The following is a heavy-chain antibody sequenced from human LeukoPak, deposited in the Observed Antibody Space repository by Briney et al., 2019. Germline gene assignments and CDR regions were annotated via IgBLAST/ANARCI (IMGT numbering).Heavy chain of an antibody. D-gene: IGHD3-22*01. CDR1: GGSITSRTYY. V-gene: IGHV4-61*05. CDR2: IYYSGST. J-gene: IGHJ4*02. CDR3: ARVVWDSSGYYPIDY. Sequence: SETLSLTCAVSGGSITSRTYYWGWIRQPPGKGLEWIGYIYYSGSTNYNPSLKSRVTISVDTSKNQFSLKLSSVTAADTAVYYCARVVWDSSGYYPIDYWGQGTLVTVSS.